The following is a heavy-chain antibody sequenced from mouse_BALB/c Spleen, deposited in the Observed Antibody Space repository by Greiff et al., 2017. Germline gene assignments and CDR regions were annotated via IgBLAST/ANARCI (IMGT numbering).Heavy chain of an antibody. CDR3: TRVHYYGSSY. D-gene: IGHD1-1*01. Sequence: LQQPGSELVRPGASVKLSCKASGSTFTSYWMHWVKQRPGQGLEWIGNIYPGSGSTNYDEKFKSKATLTVDTSSSTAYMQLSSLTSEDSAVFYCTRVHYYGSSYWGQGTLVTVAA. CDR1: GSTFTSYW. CDR2: IYPGSGST. V-gene: IGHV1S22*01. J-gene: IGHJ3*01.